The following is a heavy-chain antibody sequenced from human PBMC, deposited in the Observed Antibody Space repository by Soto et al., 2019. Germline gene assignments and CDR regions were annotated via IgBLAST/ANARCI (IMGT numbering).Heavy chain of an antibody. Sequence: QVQLEQWGAGLLKPSETLSLTCAVYGGSFSGYYWSWIRQPPGKGLEWIGEINHTGSTNYSPSLKSRVTLSVDTSKNQFSLDLNSVTAADTAVYYCARGLYDMVRGVTHLDYWGQGTLVTVSS. J-gene: IGHJ4*02. CDR3: ARGLYDMVRGVTHLDY. V-gene: IGHV4-34*01. D-gene: IGHD3-10*01. CDR2: INHTGST. CDR1: GGSFSGYY.